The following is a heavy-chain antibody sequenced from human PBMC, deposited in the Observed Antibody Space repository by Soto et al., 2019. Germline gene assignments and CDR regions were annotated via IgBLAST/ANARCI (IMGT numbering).Heavy chain of an antibody. CDR1: GFTFTSSA. J-gene: IGHJ6*02. CDR2: IVVGSGNT. Sequence: SVKVSCKASGFTFTSSAVQWVRQARGQRLEWIGWIVVGSGNTNYAQKFQERVTITRDMSTSTAYMELSSLRSEDTAVYYCAASLGYYDFWSGYLRGYGMDVWGQGTTVTVSS. CDR3: AASLGYYDFWSGYLRGYGMDV. V-gene: IGHV1-58*01. D-gene: IGHD3-3*01.